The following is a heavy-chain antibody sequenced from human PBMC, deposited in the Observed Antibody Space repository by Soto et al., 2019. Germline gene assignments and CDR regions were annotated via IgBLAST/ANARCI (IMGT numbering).Heavy chain of an antibody. J-gene: IGHJ5*02. Sequence: SETLSLTCAVYGGSFSGYYWSWIRQPPGKGLEWIGEINHSGSTNYNPSLKSRVTISVDTSKNQFSLKLSSVTAADTAVYYCARGCLYYDFWSGYTRKTNWFDPWGQGTLVTVSS. V-gene: IGHV4-34*01. CDR3: ARGCLYYDFWSGYTRKTNWFDP. CDR1: GGSFSGYY. D-gene: IGHD3-3*01. CDR2: INHSGST.